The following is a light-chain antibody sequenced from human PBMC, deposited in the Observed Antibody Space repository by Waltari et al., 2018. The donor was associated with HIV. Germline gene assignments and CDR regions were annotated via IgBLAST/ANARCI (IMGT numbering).Light chain of an antibody. CDR2: DVS. Sequence: QSALTQPASVSGSPGQSLTISCTGTSSDVGGYTYVSWYQQHPGKAPKLMIYDVSNRPSGVSNRFSGSKSGNTASLTISGLQAEDEADYYCSSYTSSSTSVFGGGTKLTVL. CDR3: SSYTSSSTSV. CDR1: SSDVGGYTY. J-gene: IGLJ2*01. V-gene: IGLV2-14*01.